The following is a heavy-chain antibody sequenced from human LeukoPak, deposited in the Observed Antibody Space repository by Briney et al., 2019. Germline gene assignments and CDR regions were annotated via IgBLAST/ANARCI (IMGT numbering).Heavy chain of an antibody. D-gene: IGHD3-10*01. J-gene: IGHJ4*02. Sequence: SVTVSCKASGGTFSSYAISWVRQAPGQGLEWMGGIIPIFGTANYAQKFQGRVTITADKSTSTAYMELSSLRSEDTAVYYCARVPPRYGSGSYYNSSDYWGQGTLVTVSS. CDR2: IIPIFGTA. CDR1: GGTFSSYA. V-gene: IGHV1-69*06. CDR3: ARVPPRYGSGSYYNSSDY.